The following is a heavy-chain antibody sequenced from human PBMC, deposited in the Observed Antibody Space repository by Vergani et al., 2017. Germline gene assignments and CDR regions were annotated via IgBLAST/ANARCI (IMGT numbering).Heavy chain of an antibody. Sequence: QVQLVESGGGVVQRGGSLRLSCAPSGFTLSNYDMQGFRQGPGKGQEFVAFIQFEGSNQYYAESVKGRFTLSRDFSKNTLYLQMNSLRTDDTATYYCAKHFRGWGVDYWGQGTKVIVSS. V-gene: IGHV3-30*02. CDR1: GFTLSNYD. D-gene: IGHD3-16*01. J-gene: IGHJ4*02. CDR3: AKHFRGWGVDY. CDR2: IQFEGSNQ.